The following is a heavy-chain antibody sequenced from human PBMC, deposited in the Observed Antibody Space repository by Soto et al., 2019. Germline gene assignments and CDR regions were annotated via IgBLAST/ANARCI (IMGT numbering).Heavy chain of an antibody. CDR1: GFTFTRYS. CDR2: ISSTTNYI. Sequence: GGSLRLSCADSGFTFTRYSMNWVRQAPGKGLEWVSSISSTTNYIYYGDSMKGRFTISRDNAKNSLYLEMNSLRAEDTAVYYCARESEDLTSNFDYWGQGTLVPVSS. CDR3: ARESEDLTSNFDY. J-gene: IGHJ4*02. V-gene: IGHV3-21*06.